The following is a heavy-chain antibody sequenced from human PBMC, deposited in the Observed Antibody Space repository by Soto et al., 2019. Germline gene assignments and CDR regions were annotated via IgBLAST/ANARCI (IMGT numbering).Heavy chain of an antibody. CDR1: GFTFGDAW. CDR2: VKTKSEGETT. Sequence: EVQLVESGGGWVKPGGSLTLSCVASGFTFGDAWMNWVRQAAGKGLEWVGHVKTKSEGETTDYAAPVKGRFTIWRDDSTNTLYLQMNSLKSEDTGTYFCTTLGPSWGQGTQVTFSS. V-gene: IGHV3-15*07. CDR3: TTLGPS. J-gene: IGHJ4*02.